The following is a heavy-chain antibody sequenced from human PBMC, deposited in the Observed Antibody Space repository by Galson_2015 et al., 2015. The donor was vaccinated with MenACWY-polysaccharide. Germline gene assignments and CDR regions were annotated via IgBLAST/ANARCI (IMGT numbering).Heavy chain of an antibody. CDR1: GFTFSSYG. V-gene: IGHV3-30*02. Sequence: LRLSCAASGFTFSSYGMHWVRQAPGKGLEWVAFIRYDGSNKYYADSVKGRFTISRDNSKNTLYLQMNSLRAEDTAVYYCAKDPVLLWFGEPNWADYWGQGTLVTVSS. J-gene: IGHJ4*02. CDR3: AKDPVLLWFGEPNWADY. CDR2: IRYDGSNK. D-gene: IGHD3-10*01.